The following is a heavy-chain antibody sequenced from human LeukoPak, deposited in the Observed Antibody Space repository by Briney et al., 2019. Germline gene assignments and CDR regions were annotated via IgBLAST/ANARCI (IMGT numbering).Heavy chain of an antibody. Sequence: PGGSLRLSCEASGFTFSSYGMHWVRQAPGKGLEWVAVISYDGTVTYYADSVKGRFTISRDDSRNALYLQMNSLTPEDAAVYYCTKEGLASGSSFSGWFDPWGQGTLVTVSS. D-gene: IGHD3-10*01. CDR3: TKEGLASGSSFSGWFDP. J-gene: IGHJ5*02. CDR2: ISYDGTVT. CDR1: GFTFSSYG. V-gene: IGHV3-30*18.